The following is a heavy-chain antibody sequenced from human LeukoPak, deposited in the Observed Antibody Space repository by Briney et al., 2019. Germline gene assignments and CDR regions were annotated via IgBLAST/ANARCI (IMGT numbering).Heavy chain of an antibody. CDR2: INTRSYI. CDR1: GFTFSSYS. Sequence: PGGSLRLSCAASGFTFSSYSMNWVRQAPGKGLEWVSSINTRSYIYSADSVKGRFTIPRDNDKNSVYLQMNSLRAEDTAVYYCAREGGYCYGASCRFFDSWGQGTLLTVSS. CDR3: AREGGYCYGASCRFFDS. V-gene: IGHV3-21*01. J-gene: IGHJ4*02. D-gene: IGHD2-15*01.